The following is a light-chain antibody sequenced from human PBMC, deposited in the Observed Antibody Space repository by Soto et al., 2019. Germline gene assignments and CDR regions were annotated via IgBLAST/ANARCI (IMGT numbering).Light chain of an antibody. J-gene: IGLJ1*01. CDR2: GNS. Sequence: QSVLTQPPSLSGAPGQRITISCTGSSSNIGAGYDVHWYQQLPGTAPKLLIYGNSNRPSGVPDRFSGSKSGTSASLAITGLQAEDEADYYCQPYDSSLSGSPYVFGTGTKLTVL. CDR1: SSNIGAGYD. CDR3: QPYDSSLSGSPYV. V-gene: IGLV1-40*01.